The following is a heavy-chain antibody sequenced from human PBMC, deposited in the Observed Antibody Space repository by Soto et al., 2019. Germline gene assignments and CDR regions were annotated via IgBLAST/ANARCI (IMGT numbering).Heavy chain of an antibody. Sequence: QLQLQESGPGLVKPSETLSLTCTVSGCSISSMSYYWGCIRQPPGKGLEWIGSIDYSGSTYYNPSLKSRVTIAVDTSTIQFYMTLSSVTAANSAVDHCDRQYVKAKGSVYWVQETIVTVSS. CDR3: DRQYVKAKGSVY. D-gene: IGHD3-10*01. V-gene: IGHV4-39*01. CDR1: GCSISSMSYY. J-gene: IGHJ4*02. CDR2: IDYSGST.